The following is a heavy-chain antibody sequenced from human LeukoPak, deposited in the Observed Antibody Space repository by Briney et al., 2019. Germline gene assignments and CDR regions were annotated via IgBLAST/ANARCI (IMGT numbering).Heavy chain of an antibody. Sequence: GASVEVSCKASGYTFTSYGISWVRQAPGQGLEWMGWISAYNGNTNYAQKLQGRVTMTTDTSTSTAYMELRSLRSDDTAVYYCARDGSAAGRAPFPAYYYYGMDVWGQGTTVTVSS. CDR2: ISAYNGNT. CDR3: ARDGSAAGRAPFPAYYYYGMDV. V-gene: IGHV1-18*01. J-gene: IGHJ6*02. CDR1: GYTFTSYG. D-gene: IGHD6-13*01.